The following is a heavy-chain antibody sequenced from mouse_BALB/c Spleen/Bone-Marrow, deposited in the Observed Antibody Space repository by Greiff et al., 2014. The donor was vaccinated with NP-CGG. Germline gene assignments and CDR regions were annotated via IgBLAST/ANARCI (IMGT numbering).Heavy chain of an antibody. D-gene: IGHD2-4*01. Sequence: VQLQQPGGDLVKPGGSLKLSCAASGFTFSSYGMSWVRQTPDKRLEWVATISSGGSYTYYPDSVKGRFTISRDNAKNTLYLQMSSLKSEDTAMYYCARQAYYDYDGYFDYWGQGTTLTVSS. CDR2: ISSGGSYT. J-gene: IGHJ2*01. CDR3: ARQAYYDYDGYFDY. V-gene: IGHV5-6*01. CDR1: GFTFSSYG.